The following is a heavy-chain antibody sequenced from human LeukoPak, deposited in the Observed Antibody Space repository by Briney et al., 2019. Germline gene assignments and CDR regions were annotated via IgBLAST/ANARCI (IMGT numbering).Heavy chain of an antibody. D-gene: IGHD1-26*01. CDR3: ARGYGVGATYFDY. Sequence: ASVKVSCKASGYTFIGYYMHWVRQAPGQGLEWMGWINPNSGGTNYAQKFQGRVTMTRDTSISTAYMELSRLRSDDTAVYYCARGYGVGATYFDYWGQGTLVTVSS. CDR2: INPNSGGT. J-gene: IGHJ4*02. CDR1: GYTFIGYY. V-gene: IGHV1-2*02.